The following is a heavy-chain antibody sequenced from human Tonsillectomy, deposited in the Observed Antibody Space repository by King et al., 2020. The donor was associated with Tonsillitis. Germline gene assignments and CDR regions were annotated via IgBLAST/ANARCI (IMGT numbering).Heavy chain of an antibody. J-gene: IGHJ4*02. V-gene: IGHV3-33*08. CDR2: IWYDGSNK. CDR1: GFTFSSYG. D-gene: IGHD2-8*01. CDR3: AREPLYCTNGVCYRDVGDY. Sequence: VQLVESGGGVVQPGRSLRLSCAASGFTFSSYGMHWVRQAPGKGLVLGAVIWYDGSNKYYADSVKGRLTISRDNSKNTLYLQMNSLRAEDTAVYYCAREPLYCTNGVCYRDVGDYWGQGTLVTVSS.